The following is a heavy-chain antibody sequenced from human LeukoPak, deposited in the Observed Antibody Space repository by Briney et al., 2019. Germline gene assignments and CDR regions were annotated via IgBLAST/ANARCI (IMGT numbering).Heavy chain of an antibody. CDR2: INHSGST. CDR3: ARGPSPRYCSSTSCYHWFDP. CDR1: GGSFSGYY. Sequence: SETLSLTCAVYGGSFSGYYWSWIRQPPGKGLEWIGEINHSGSTNYNPSLKSRVSISVDTSKNQFSLKLSSVTAADTAVYYCARGPSPRYCSSTSCYHWFDPWGQGTLVTVSS. D-gene: IGHD2-2*01. V-gene: IGHV4-34*01. J-gene: IGHJ5*02.